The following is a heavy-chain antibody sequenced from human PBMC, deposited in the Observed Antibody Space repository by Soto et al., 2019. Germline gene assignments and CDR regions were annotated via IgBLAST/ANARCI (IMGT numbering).Heavy chain of an antibody. D-gene: IGHD3-3*01. V-gene: IGHV1-69*06. CDR3: ARAGDYDFWSGLYYYGMDA. CDR1: GGTFSSYA. J-gene: IGHJ6*02. CDR2: IIPIFGTA. Sequence: SVKVSCKASGGTFSSYAISWVRQAPGQGLEWMGGIIPIFGTANYAQKFQGRVTITADKSTSTAYMELSSLRSEDTAVYYCARAGDYDFWSGLYYYGMDAWGQGTTVTVSS.